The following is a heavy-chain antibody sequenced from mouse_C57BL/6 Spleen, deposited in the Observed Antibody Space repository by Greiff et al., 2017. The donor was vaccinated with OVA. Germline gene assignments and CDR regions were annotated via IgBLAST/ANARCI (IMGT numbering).Heavy chain of an antibody. D-gene: IGHD2-5*01. CDR1: GYTFTSYW. CDR3: AAYYSNYDYAMDY. J-gene: IGHJ4*01. Sequence: QVQLQQSGAELVKPGASVKLSCKASGYTFTSYWMQWVKQRPGQGLEWIGEIDPSDSYTNYNQKFKGKATLTVDTSSSTAYMQLSSLTSEDSAVYYCAAYYSNYDYAMDYWGQGTSVTVSS. CDR2: IDPSDSYT. V-gene: IGHV1-50*01.